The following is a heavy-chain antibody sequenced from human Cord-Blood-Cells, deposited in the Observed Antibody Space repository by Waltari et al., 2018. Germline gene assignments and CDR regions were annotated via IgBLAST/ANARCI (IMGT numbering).Heavy chain of an antibody. V-gene: IGHV3-7*01. J-gene: IGHJ4*02. CDR3: ARDVDSSSWYYFDY. CDR1: GFTFSSYW. CDR2: IKQDGSEK. D-gene: IGHD6-13*01. Sequence: EVQLVESGGGLVQPGGSLRLSCTASGFTFSSYWMSWVRQAPGKEPEWMASIKQDGSEKYYVDSVKGRFTISRDNAKNSLYRQMNSLRAEDTAVYYCARDVDSSSWYYFDYWGQGTLVTVSS.